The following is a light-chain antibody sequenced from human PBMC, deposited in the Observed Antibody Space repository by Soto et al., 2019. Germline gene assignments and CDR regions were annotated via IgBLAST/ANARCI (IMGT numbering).Light chain of an antibody. J-gene: IGKJ1*01. CDR1: QSVTTSF. Sequence: EIVLSQSPGTQSLSPGGRATLSSRASQSVTTSFLAWYQQKPGQAPRLLIYGASRRATGIPDRFSGSGSGTDFSLTISRLEPEDFAVYYCQQYGSTRWTFGQGTKVDI. CDR3: QQYGSTRWT. V-gene: IGKV3-20*01. CDR2: GAS.